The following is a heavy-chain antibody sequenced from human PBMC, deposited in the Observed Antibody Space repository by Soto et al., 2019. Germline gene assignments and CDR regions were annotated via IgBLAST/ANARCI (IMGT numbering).Heavy chain of an antibody. D-gene: IGHD6-19*01. CDR2: ISSSSSTI. J-gene: IGHJ5*02. CDR1: GFTFSSYS. Sequence: EVQLVESGGGLVKPGGSLRLSCAASGFTFSSYSMNWVRQAPGKGLEWVSYISSSSSTIYYADSVKGRFTISRDNAKNSLYLQMNRLRAEDTAVYYCAREGSSGWNGLNWFDPWGQGTLVTVPS. V-gene: IGHV3-48*01. CDR3: AREGSSGWNGLNWFDP.